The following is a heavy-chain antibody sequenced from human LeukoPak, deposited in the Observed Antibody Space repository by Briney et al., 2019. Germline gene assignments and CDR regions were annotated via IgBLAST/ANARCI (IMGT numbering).Heavy chain of an antibody. CDR2: ISSSSSYI. V-gene: IGHV3-21*01. CDR3: ARLVTTADDY. J-gene: IGHJ4*02. CDR1: GFTFSSYS. D-gene: IGHD4-17*01. Sequence: PGGSLRLSCAASGFTFSSYSMNWVRQAPGKGLEWVSSISSSSSYIYYADSVKGRFTISRDNAKNSLYLQMNSLRAEGTAVYYCARLVTTADDYWGQGTLVTVSS.